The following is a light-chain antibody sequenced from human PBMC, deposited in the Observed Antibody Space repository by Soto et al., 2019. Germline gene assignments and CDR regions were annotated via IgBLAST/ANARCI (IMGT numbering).Light chain of an antibody. CDR3: MQALQSPPYT. CDR2: LGS. CDR1: QSLLHSNGYNY. Sequence: DIVLTQSPLSLPVTPGEPASISCRSSQSLLHSNGYNYLGWYLQKPGQSPQLLIYLGSNRASGVPDRFSGSESGTDFTLKISRVEAEDVGIYYGMQALQSPPYTFGQGYKLEIK. V-gene: IGKV2-28*01. J-gene: IGKJ2*01.